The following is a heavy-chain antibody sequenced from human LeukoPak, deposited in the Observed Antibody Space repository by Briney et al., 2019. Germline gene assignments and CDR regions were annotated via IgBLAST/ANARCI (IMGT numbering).Heavy chain of an antibody. Sequence: SNAWMSWVRQPPGKGLEWIGEVYHSGSPNYNPSFRGRVTILVDKSKNQFSLNLGSLTAADTAVYYCARDPNIVSTVTLRAFDIWGQGTMVSVSS. CDR3: ARDPNIVSTVTLRAFDI. V-gene: IGHV4/OR15-8*01. CDR1: SNAW. D-gene: IGHD5/OR15-5a*01. CDR2: VYHSGSP. J-gene: IGHJ3*02.